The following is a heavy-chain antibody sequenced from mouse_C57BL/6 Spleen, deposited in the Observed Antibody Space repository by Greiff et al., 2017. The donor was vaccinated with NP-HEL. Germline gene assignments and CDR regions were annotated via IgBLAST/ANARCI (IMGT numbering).Heavy chain of an antibody. Sequence: QVQLKQSGAELVRPGSSVKLSCKASGYTFTSYWMHWVKQRPIQGLEWIGNIDPSDSETHYNQKFKDKATLTVDKSSSTAYMQLSSLTSEDSAVYYCARGAAQAARSYFDYWGQGTTLTVSS. J-gene: IGHJ2*01. CDR1: GYTFTSYW. CDR3: ARGAAQAARSYFDY. V-gene: IGHV1-52*01. D-gene: IGHD3-2*02. CDR2: IDPSDSET.